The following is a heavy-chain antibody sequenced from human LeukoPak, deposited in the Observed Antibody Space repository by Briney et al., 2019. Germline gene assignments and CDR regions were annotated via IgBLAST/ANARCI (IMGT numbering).Heavy chain of an antibody. CDR2: ISSSSSYI. CDR3: ARDTPMVRGVIITPIYYMDV. Sequence: GGSLRLSCAASGFTSSSYSMNWVRQAPGKGLEWVSSISSSSSYIYYADSVKGRFTISRDNAKNSLYLQMNSLRAEDTAVYYCARDTPMVRGVIITPIYYMDVRGKGTTVTISS. J-gene: IGHJ6*03. D-gene: IGHD3-10*01. V-gene: IGHV3-21*01. CDR1: GFTSSSYS.